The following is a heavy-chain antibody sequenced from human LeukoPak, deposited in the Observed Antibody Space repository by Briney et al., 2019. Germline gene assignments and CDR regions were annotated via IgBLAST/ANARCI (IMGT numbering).Heavy chain of an antibody. CDR3: ATGGWWLAPPFDY. CDR1: GYTFTGYY. D-gene: IGHD2-15*01. V-gene: IGHV1-24*01. CDR2: SDPEDGET. Sequence: ASVKVSCKASGYTFTGYYMHWVRQAPGKGLEWMGGSDPEDGETIYAQKFQGRVTMTEDTSTDTAYMELSSLRSEDTAVYYCATGGWWLAPPFDYWGQGTLVTVSS. J-gene: IGHJ4*02.